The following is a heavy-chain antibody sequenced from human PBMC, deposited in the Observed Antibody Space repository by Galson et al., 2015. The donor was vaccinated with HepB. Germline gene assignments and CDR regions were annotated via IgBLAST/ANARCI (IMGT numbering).Heavy chain of an antibody. CDR1: GFTFSSYS. J-gene: IGHJ3*02. D-gene: IGHD4-23*01. V-gene: IGHV3-21*01. CDR2: ISSSSSYI. CDR3: ASYDYGGIDAFDI. Sequence: SLRLSCAASGFTFSSYSMNWVRQAPGKGLEWVSSISSSSSYIYYADSVKGRFTISRDNAKNSLYLQMNSLRAEDTAVYYCASYDYGGIDAFDIWGQGTMVTVSS.